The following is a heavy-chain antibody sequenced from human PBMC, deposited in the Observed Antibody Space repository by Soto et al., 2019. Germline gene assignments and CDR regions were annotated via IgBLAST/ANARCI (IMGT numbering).Heavy chain of an antibody. D-gene: IGHD2-8*01. J-gene: IGHJ4*02. CDR2: ISRDGSSK. CDR3: ARSRNGAVPDSINF. Sequence: LRLSCAASGFTSSRYAMHWVRQAPGEGLEWVAVISRDGSSKYYGDSVKGRLTVSRDNSNNTLYLSMTSLRPDDTAVFYCARSRNGAVPDSINFWGQGTLVTVSS. CDR1: GFTSSRYA. V-gene: IGHV3-30-3*01.